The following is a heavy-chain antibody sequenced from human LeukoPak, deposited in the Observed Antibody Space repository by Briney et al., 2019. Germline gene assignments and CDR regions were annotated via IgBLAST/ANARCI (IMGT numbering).Heavy chain of an antibody. D-gene: IGHD2-2*03. CDR3: VTDRPGVMDFDF. CDR2: IDTSATSM. Sequence: RPGGSLRLSCAVSGFTFSNFEMNWVRQAPGKGLEWVSHIDTSATSMHYADSVKGRFTISRDNAKNSLFLQMNSLRAEDTAVYYCVTDRPGVMDFDFWGQGTLVTVSS. V-gene: IGHV3-48*03. J-gene: IGHJ4*02. CDR1: GFTFSNFE.